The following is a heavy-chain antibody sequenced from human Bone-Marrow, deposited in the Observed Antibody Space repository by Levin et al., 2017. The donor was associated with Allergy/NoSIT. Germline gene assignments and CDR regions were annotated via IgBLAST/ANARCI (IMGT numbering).Heavy chain of an antibody. CDR1: GFTFSTYE. V-gene: IGHV3-48*03. CDR2: VSSSGGTI. Sequence: GGSLRLSCAASGFTFSTYEMNWVRQAPGKGLEWVSYVSSSGGTIYYADSVKGRFTISRDNANNSLYLEMNNLRAEDTAIYYCASTWGSYRPFDYWGQGTLVTVSS. J-gene: IGHJ4*02. CDR3: ASTWGSYRPFDY. D-gene: IGHD3-16*02.